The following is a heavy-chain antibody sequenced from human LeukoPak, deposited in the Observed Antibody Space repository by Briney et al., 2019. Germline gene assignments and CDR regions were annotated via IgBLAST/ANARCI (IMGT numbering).Heavy chain of an antibody. D-gene: IGHD5-18*01. V-gene: IGHV3-30-3*01. CDR2: ISYDGSNK. CDR3: YPGGGYSYGSVY. CDR1: GFTFSSYA. Sequence: GGSLRLSCAASGFTFSSYALHWVRQAPGKGLEWVAVISYDGSNKYYADSVKGRFTISRDNSKNTLYLQMNSLRAEDTAVYYCYPGGGYSYGSVYWGQGTLVTVSS. J-gene: IGHJ4*02.